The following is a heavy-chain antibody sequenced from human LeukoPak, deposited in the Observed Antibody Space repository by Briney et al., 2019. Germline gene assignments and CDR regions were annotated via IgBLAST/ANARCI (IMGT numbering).Heavy chain of an antibody. D-gene: IGHD5-18*01. Sequence: GGSLRLSCAASGFTFDDYAMHWVRQAPGKGLEWVSGISWNSGSIGYADSVKGRFTISRDNAKNTLYLQMNSLRAEDTAVYYCARDLDTPYYYGMDVWGQGTTVTVSS. CDR1: GFTFDDYA. V-gene: IGHV3-9*01. CDR3: ARDLDTPYYYGMDV. J-gene: IGHJ6*02. CDR2: ISWNSGSI.